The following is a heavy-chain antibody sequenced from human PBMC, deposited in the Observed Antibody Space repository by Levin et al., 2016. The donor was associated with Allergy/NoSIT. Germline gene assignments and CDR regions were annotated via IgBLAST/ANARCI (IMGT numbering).Heavy chain of an antibody. J-gene: IGHJ6*02. D-gene: IGHD3-3*01. V-gene: IGHV4-39*01. Sequence: SETLSLTCTVSGGSISSSSYYWGWIRQPPGKGLEWIGSIYYSGSTYYNPSLKSRVTISVDTSKNQFSLKLSSVTAADTAVYYCASPTYYDFWSGYYGMDVWGQGTTVTVSS. CDR2: IYYSGST. CDR1: GGSISSSSYY. CDR3: ASPTYYDFWSGYYGMDV.